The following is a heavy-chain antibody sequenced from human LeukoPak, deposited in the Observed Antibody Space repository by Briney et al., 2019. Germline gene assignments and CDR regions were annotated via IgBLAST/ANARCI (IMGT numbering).Heavy chain of an antibody. V-gene: IGHV1-69*04. D-gene: IGHD3-3*01. CDR2: IIPILGIA. J-gene: IGHJ3*02. Sequence: GASVKVSCKASGGTFSSYAISWVRQAPGQGLEWMGRIIPILGIANYAQKFQGRVTITADKSTSTAYMELSSLRSEDTAVYYCARVMSDFWSGYSTDDAFDIWGQGTMVTVSS. CDR3: ARVMSDFWSGYSTDDAFDI. CDR1: GGTFSSYA.